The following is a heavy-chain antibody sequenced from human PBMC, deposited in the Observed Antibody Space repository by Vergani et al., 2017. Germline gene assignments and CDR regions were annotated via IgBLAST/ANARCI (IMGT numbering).Heavy chain of an antibody. D-gene: IGHD3-3*01. J-gene: IGHJ6*02. Sequence: QVQLVQSGAEVKKPGSSVKVSCKASGGTFSSYAISWVRQAPGQGLEWMGGIIPIFGIANYAQKFQGRVTITADKSTSTAYMELSSLRSEDTAVYYCASAWTRPSSEFWSGRGAYYYYGMDVWGQGTTVTVSS. CDR2: IIPIFGIA. V-gene: IGHV1-69*17. CDR1: GGTFSSYA. CDR3: ASAWTRPSSEFWSGRGAYYYYGMDV.